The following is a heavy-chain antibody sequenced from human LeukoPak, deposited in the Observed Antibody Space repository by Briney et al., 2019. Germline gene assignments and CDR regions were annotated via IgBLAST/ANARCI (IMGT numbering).Heavy chain of an antibody. CDR1: GYTFTGYY. V-gene: IGHV1-2*02. D-gene: IGHD3-22*01. J-gene: IGHJ4*02. CDR3: ARVTAIYYYDSSGPFDY. Sequence: ASVKVSCKASGYTFTGYYMHWVRQAPGQGLEWMGWINPNSGGTNYAQKFQGRVTMTRDTSISTAYMELSRLRSDDTAVYYCARVTAIYYYDSSGPFDYWGQGTLVTVSP. CDR2: INPNSGGT.